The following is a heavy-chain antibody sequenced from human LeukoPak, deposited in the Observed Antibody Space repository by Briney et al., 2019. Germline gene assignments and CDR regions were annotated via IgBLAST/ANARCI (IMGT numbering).Heavy chain of an antibody. CDR2: TSYEGGSA. J-gene: IGHJ4*02. V-gene: IGHV3-30-3*01. CDR1: GFTFSSFV. CDR3: ARHLGVPTSY. D-gene: IGHD2-8*01. Sequence: GRSLRLSCAASGFTFSSFVMHWVRQAPGKGLEWVAVTSYEGGSAYYADSVKGGFTISRDNSKNTLFMQMNRLRGEDTAVYYGARHLGVPTSYWGQGTLVTVSS.